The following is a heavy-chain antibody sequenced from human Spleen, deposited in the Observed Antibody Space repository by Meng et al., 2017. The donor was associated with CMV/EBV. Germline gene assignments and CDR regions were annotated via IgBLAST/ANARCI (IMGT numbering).Heavy chain of an antibody. CDR2: INPRGSH. J-gene: IGHJ3*02. CDR1: GYTFTDFY. CDR3: ARGTRKQRLMGSPFDI. V-gene: IGHV1-2*02. D-gene: IGHD3-10*01. Sequence: ASVKVSCKSSGYTFTDFYIHWVRQAPGEGPEWMGWINPRGSHMYAQKFQGTVTMAGDTSLNTSHLEVRGLKSDATAMYYCARGTRKQRLMGSPFDIWGQGTMVTVSS.